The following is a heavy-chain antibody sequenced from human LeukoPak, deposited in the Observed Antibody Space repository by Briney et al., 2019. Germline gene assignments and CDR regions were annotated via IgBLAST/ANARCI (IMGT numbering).Heavy chain of an antibody. CDR2: ISSSGSTI. CDR3: ARGGITIFLSYNYMDV. V-gene: IGHV3-11*01. CDR1: GFTFSDYY. D-gene: IGHD3-9*01. J-gene: IGHJ6*03. Sequence: GGSLRLSCAASGFTFSDYYMSWIRQAPGKGLEWVSYISSSGSTIYYADSVKGRFTISRDNAKNSLYLQMNSLRAEDTALYYCARGGITIFLSYNYMDVWGKGTTVTVSS.